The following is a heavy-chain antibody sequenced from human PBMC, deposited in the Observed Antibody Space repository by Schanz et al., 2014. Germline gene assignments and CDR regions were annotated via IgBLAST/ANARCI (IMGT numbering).Heavy chain of an antibody. CDR1: GFTFSSFA. J-gene: IGHJ3*01. Sequence: VQLVESGGVVVQPGGSLRLSCEASGFTFSSFAMSWVRQAPGKGLEWVSYIGGSGSDTYYAASVRGRFTISRDNSKNTVYLQMNSLRSEDTAVYYCTRDRGALINHNDALDLWGQGTMVSVSS. CDR2: IGGSGSDT. D-gene: IGHD3-16*01. CDR3: TRDRGALINHNDALDL. V-gene: IGHV3-23*04.